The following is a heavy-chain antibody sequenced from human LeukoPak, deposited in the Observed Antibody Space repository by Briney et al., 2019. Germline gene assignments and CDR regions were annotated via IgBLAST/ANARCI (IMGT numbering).Heavy chain of an antibody. D-gene: IGHD3-9*01. CDR1: GGSFTKHQ. J-gene: IGHJ4*02. Sequence: SETLSLTCAVYGGSFTKHQWSWIRQPPGKGLEWIGAINDGGSTNYNPSLKSRVTISVDTSKNQFSLRLSSMTAADTAVYYCARDYDILTGADYWGQGTLVTVSS. V-gene: IGHV4-34*01. CDR3: ARDYDILTGADY. CDR2: INDGGST.